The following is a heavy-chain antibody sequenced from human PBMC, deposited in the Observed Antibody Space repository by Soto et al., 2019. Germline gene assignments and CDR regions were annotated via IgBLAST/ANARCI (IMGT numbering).Heavy chain of an antibody. Sequence: SETLSLTCAVSGASMNTYYWSWIRQPPGKGLEWIGYFYYSGLTNYNPSLKSRVTISLDTSKNQFSLKLSSVTAADTAVYFCGSGNTHGYYYMDVWGRGTTVTVSS. V-gene: IGHV4-59*08. CDR1: GASMNTYY. CDR3: GSGNTHGYYYMDV. CDR2: FYYSGLT. J-gene: IGHJ6*03. D-gene: IGHD3-22*01.